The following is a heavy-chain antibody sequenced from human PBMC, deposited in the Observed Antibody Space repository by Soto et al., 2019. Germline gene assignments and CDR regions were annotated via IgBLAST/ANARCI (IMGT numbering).Heavy chain of an antibody. D-gene: IGHD6-13*01. CDR2: IYHSGST. CDR3: VCLPTKYHAAYV. Sequence: SETLSLTCTVSGGSISSNIYSWGWIRQPPGKSLEWIGNIYHSGSTYYNPSLESRITVSIDTSKNQLSLKLSTVTAANTAAYHGVCLPTKYHAAYVWGQGSTVTVSS. V-gene: IGHV4-39*01. J-gene: IGHJ6*01. CDR1: GGSISSNIYS.